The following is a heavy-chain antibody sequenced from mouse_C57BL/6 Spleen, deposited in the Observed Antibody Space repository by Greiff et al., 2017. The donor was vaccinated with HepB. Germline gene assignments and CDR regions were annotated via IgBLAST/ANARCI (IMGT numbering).Heavy chain of an antibody. Sequence: VNVVESGPGLVAPSQCLSITCTASGFSLTSYGVSWVRQPPGKGLEWLGVIWGDGSTNYHSALISRLSISKDNSKSQVFLKLNSLQTDDTATYYCAKSPLLGYFDVRGTGTTVTVYS. CDR2: IWGDGST. CDR1: GFSLTSYG. V-gene: IGHV2-3*01. J-gene: IGHJ1*03. D-gene: IGHD1-2*01. CDR3: AKSPLLGYFDV.